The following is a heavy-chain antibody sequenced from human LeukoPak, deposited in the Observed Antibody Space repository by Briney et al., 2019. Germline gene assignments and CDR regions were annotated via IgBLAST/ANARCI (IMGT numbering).Heavy chain of an antibody. CDR2: INHSGST. CDR1: GGSISRSRYS. Sequence: PSETLSLTCTVSGGSISRSRYSWGWIRQPPGKGLEWIGEINHSGSTNYNPSLKSRVTISVDTSKNQFSLKLSSVTAADTAVYYCARNKRRGIYYYDSGSFDYWGQGTLVTVSS. J-gene: IGHJ4*02. V-gene: IGHV4-39*07. D-gene: IGHD3-22*01. CDR3: ARNKRRGIYYYDSGSFDY.